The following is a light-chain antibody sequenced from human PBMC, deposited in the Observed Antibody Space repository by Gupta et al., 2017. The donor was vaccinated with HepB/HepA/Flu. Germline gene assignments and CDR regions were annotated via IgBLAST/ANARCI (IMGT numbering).Light chain of an antibody. J-gene: IGLJ3*02. V-gene: IGLV2-11*01. CDR3: CSYAGSYIWV. CDR1: NSDVGGYKY. CDR2: DVS. Sequence: QSALTQPRSVSGSPGQSVTISCTGTNSDVGGYKYVSWYQQHPGKAPKLMIYDVSKRPSGVPDRFSGSKSGNTASLTISGLQAEDEADYYCCSYAGSYIWVFGGGTKLTVL.